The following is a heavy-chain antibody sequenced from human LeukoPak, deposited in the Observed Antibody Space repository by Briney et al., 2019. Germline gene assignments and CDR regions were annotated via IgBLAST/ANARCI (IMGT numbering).Heavy chain of an antibody. CDR1: GGSFSGYY. CDR2: INHSGST. J-gene: IGHJ3*02. Sequence: PSETLSLTCAVYGGSFSGYYWSWIRQPPGKGLEWIGEINHSGSTNYNPSLKSRVTISVDTSKNQFSLKLSSVTAADTAVYYCATPSSSWFDAFDIWGQGTMVTVSS. V-gene: IGHV4-34*01. CDR3: ATPSSSWFDAFDI. D-gene: IGHD6-13*01.